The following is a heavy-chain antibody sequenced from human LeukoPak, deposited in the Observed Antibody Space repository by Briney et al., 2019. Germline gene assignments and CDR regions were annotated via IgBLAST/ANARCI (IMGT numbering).Heavy chain of an antibody. CDR2: INHSGST. CDR1: GGSFSGYY. V-gene: IGHV4-34*01. D-gene: IGHD2-8*01. J-gene: IGHJ5*02. Sequence: SETLSLTCAVYGGSFSGYYWSWIRQPPGKGLEWIGEINHSGSTNYNPSLKSRVTISVDKSKNQFSLKLSSVTAADTAVYYCARGGVSDWFDPWGQGTLVTVSS. CDR3: ARGGVSDWFDP.